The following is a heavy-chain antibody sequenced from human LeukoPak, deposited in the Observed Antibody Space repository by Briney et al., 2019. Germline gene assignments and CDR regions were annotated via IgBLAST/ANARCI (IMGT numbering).Heavy chain of an antibody. CDR2: ISYDGSNK. J-gene: IGHJ4*02. Sequence: GRSLRLSCAASGFTFSSYGMHWVRQAPGKGLEWVAVISYDGSNKYYADSVKGRFTISRDNSKNTLYLQMNSLRAEDTAVYYCARDLYGDCGGGDFDYWGQGTLVTVSS. CDR1: GFTFSSYG. V-gene: IGHV3-30*03. CDR3: ARDLYGDCGGGDFDY. D-gene: IGHD4-17*01.